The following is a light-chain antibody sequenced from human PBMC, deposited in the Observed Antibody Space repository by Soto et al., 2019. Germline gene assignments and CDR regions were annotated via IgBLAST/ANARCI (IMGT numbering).Light chain of an antibody. CDR2: DVS. CDR1: SSDIGGYNY. Sequence: QSVLTQPASVSGSPGQSITISCTGTSSDIGGYNYVSWYQQHPGKGPKLMIYDVSRRPSGVSHRFSGSKSGDTASLTISGLQAEDEADYYCSSYTSSSTVVFGGGTQLTVL. CDR3: SSYTSSSTVV. V-gene: IGLV2-14*03. J-gene: IGLJ2*01.